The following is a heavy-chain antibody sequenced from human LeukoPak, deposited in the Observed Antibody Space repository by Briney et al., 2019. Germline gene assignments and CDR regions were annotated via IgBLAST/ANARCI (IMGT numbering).Heavy chain of an antibody. V-gene: IGHV3-7*01. Sequence: GGSLRLSCAASGFTFSSHWMSWVRQTPGKGLEWVAHINQDGSEKYYVDSMKGRFTISRDNAKNSLHLQMNSLRAEDTAVYYCARDKVTYWGQGTLVTVSS. CDR1: GFTFSSHW. CDR2: INQDGSEK. J-gene: IGHJ4*02. CDR3: ARDKVTY.